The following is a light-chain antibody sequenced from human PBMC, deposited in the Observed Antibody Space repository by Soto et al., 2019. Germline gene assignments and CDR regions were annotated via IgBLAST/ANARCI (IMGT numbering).Light chain of an antibody. Sequence: DIQMTQSPSSVSSSLGDSVTITCRASQNIWRLLAWYQQKTGKAPELLIYDASSSQSGVPQRFSGSGSGTDLNLTISRLQPEDFATYYCEKAGSFPITCGQGTRLEIK. CDR3: EKAGSFPIT. V-gene: IGKV1-12*01. CDR2: DAS. J-gene: IGKJ5*01. CDR1: QNIWRL.